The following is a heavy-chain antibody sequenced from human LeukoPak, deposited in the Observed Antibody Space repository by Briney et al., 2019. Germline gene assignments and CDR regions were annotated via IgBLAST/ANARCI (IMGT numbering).Heavy chain of an antibody. CDR3: AKDIATGNRLYYFDY. V-gene: IGHV3-9*01. CDR1: GFTFNDYA. D-gene: IGHD1-14*01. CDR2: ISWNSGSI. Sequence: GRSLRLSCAASGFTFNDYAVHWVRQAPGKGLEWVSGISWNSGSIGFADSVKGRFTISRDNAKNSLYLQMNSLRAEDTALYYCAKDIATGNRLYYFDYWGQGTLVTVSS. J-gene: IGHJ4*02.